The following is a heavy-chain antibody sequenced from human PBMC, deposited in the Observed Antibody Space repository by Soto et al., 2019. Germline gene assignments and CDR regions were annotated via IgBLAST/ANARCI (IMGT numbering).Heavy chain of an antibody. CDR2: ISYDGSNE. CDR1: GFTFSTYA. Sequence: QVQVVESGGGVVQPGRSLRLSCAASGFTFSTYAMHWVRQAPGKGLEWVAVISYDGSNEYYVDSVKGRFTISRDNSKHTLYLQMNSLREEDTAVYYCARGSAGHYNSETLLDWGQGTLVTVSS. V-gene: IGHV3-30-3*01. CDR3: ARGSAGHYNSETLLD. D-gene: IGHD3-10*01. J-gene: IGHJ4*02.